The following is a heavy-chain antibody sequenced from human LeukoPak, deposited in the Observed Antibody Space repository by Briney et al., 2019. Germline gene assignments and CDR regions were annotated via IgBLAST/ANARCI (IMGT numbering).Heavy chain of an antibody. CDR3: ARGEAWIQLWYARDLAFDI. CDR1: GFTFSSYA. J-gene: IGHJ3*02. CDR2: ISYDGSNK. Sequence: GGSLRLSCAASGFTFSSYAMHWVRQAPGKGLEWVAVISYDGSNKYYADSVKGRFTISRDNSKNTLYLQMNSLRAEDTAVYYCARGEAWIQLWYARDLAFDIWGQGTMVTVSS. V-gene: IGHV3-30-3*01. D-gene: IGHD5-18*01.